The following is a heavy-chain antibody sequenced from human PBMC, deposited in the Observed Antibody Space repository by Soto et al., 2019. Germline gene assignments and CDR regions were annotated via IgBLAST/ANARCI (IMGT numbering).Heavy chain of an antibody. CDR3: ARARFSQWSQDYYGLDV. D-gene: IGHD3-3*01. Sequence: SETLSLTCGLSGSLPVGSLSTYFWTWIRQPPGKGLEWVGEINHSGSPNYSPSLRGRVTISLDTSKKQFSLNLSSVTAADTAVYFCARARFSQWSQDYYGLDVWGQGTTVTVSS. J-gene: IGHJ6*02. CDR2: INHSGSP. CDR1: GSLPVGSLSTYF. V-gene: IGHV4-34*01.